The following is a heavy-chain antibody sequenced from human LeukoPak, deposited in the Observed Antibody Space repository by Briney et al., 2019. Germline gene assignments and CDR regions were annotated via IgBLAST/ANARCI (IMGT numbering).Heavy chain of an antibody. Sequence: GGSLRLSCAASGFTFDDYTMHWVRQAPGKGLEWVSAISGSGGSTYYADSVKGRLTISRDNAQNSLYLQMNSLRAEDTAVYYCVLGDVFQPFDYWGQGTLVTVSS. CDR2: ISGSGGST. D-gene: IGHD3-16*01. CDR1: GFTFDDYT. J-gene: IGHJ4*02. V-gene: IGHV3-43*01. CDR3: VLGDVFQPFDY.